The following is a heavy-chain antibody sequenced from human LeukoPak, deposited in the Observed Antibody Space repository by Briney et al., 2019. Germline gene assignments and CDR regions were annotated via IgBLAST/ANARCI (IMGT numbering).Heavy chain of an antibody. CDR3: ARAATIFGVVPLYFDY. CDR2: INPNSGGT. D-gene: IGHD3-3*01. Sequence: ASVMVSCKASGYTFTGYYMHWVRQAPGQGLEWMGWINPNSGGTNYAQKFQGRVTMTRDTSISTAYMELSRLRSDDTAVYYCARAATIFGVVPLYFDYWGQGTLVTVSS. CDR1: GYTFTGYY. V-gene: IGHV1-2*02. J-gene: IGHJ4*02.